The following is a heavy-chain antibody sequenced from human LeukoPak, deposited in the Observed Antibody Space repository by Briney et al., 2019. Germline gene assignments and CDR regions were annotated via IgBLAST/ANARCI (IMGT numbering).Heavy chain of an antibody. CDR1: GYTFTSYG. D-gene: IGHD5-18*01. CDR3: ARGVLGDQLGDTAMVTYFDY. V-gene: IGHV1-18*01. J-gene: IGHJ4*02. CDR2: ISAYNGNT. Sequence: GASVKGSCKASGYTFTSYGISLVRQAPGQGLEWMGWISAYNGNTNYAQKLQGRVTMTTDTSTSTAYMELRSLRSDDTAVYYCARGVLGDQLGDTAMVTYFDYWGQGTLVTVSS.